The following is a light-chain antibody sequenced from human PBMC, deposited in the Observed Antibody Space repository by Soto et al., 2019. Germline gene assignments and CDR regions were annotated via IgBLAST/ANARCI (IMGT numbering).Light chain of an antibody. V-gene: IGLV2-14*01. CDR3: SSFERSGTRV. CDR1: SSDVGAYCY. Sequence: QSALTQPASVSGSPGQSITISCTGTSSDVGAYCYVSWYQQHPGQAPKLIIYEVSRRPSGVSSRFSGSKSGNTASLTISGRQAEDEADYYCSSFERSGTRVIGGGTKVTVL. J-gene: IGLJ2*01. CDR2: EVS.